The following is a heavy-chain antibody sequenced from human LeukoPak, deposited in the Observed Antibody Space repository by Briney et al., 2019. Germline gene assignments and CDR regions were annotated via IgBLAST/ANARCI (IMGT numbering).Heavy chain of an antibody. CDR2: IRYDGSNK. CDR1: GFTFSSYG. V-gene: IGHV3-30*02. CDR3: AKDGGSWYGAFDI. Sequence: PGGSLRLSCAASGFTFSSYGMHWVRQAPGKGLEWVAFIRYDGSNKYYADSVKGRFTISRDNSKNTLYLQMNSLRAEDTAVYYCAKDGGSWYGAFDIWGQGTMVTVSS. J-gene: IGHJ3*02. D-gene: IGHD6-13*01.